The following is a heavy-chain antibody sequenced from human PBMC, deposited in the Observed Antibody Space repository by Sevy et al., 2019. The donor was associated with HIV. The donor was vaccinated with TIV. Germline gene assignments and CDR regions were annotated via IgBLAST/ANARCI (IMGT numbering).Heavy chain of an antibody. CDR3: AKRVAGALAALDI. D-gene: IGHD3-10*01. Sequence: GSRRLSCAASGFTFRNYVMNWVRQPPGKGLEWVSVISDGGGTTYYVDSVKGRFTISRDDSKSTLYLQMNSLGVEDTAVYFCAKRVAGALAALDIWGQGTIVTVSS. CDR1: GFTFRNYV. J-gene: IGHJ3*02. V-gene: IGHV3-23*01. CDR2: ISDGGGTT.